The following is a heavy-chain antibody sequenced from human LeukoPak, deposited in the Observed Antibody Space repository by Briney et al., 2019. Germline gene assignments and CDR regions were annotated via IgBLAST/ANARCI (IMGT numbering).Heavy chain of an antibody. CDR2: IIPIFGTG. CDR3: ARGLGDSSGYYFSDN. J-gene: IGHJ4*02. Sequence: SVTLSCKTSGGTFSTSAISWVRRAPGQGLEWMGGIIPIFGTGNYAQKFQGRVTITADEFTSTAYMQLSSLTSEDTAVYYCARGLGDSSGYYFSDNWGQGTLDTVSS. V-gene: IGHV1-69*01. CDR1: GGTFSTSA. D-gene: IGHD3-22*01.